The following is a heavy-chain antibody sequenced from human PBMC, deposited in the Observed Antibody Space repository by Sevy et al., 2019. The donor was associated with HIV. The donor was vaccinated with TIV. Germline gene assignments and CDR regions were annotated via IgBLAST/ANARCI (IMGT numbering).Heavy chain of an antibody. V-gene: IGHV3-30*03. CDR2: ISNDGSDK. D-gene: IGHD3-10*01. Sequence: GGSLRLSCAASGFIFRKHGMHWVRQAPGKGLEWVALISNDGSDKNYVDSVKGRFTISRDNAKKSLFLQMNSLRAEDTAVYYCARPYGSGSWEAFDIWGQGTMVTVSS. CDR3: ARPYGSGSWEAFDI. J-gene: IGHJ3*02. CDR1: GFIFRKHG.